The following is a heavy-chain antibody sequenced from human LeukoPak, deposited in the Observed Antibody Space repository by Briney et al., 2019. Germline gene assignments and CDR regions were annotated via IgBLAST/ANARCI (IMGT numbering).Heavy chain of an antibody. CDR1: GFTFSTYP. J-gene: IGHJ4*02. CDR2: VTSGGST. Sequence: GGPLTLSCAASGFTFSTYPMSWVRQAPGRGLEWVAVVTSGGSTYYTDSVKGRFTISRDNAKNSLYLQMNSLRAEDTAVYYCARVSGALRYYYDSSGDYWGQGTLVTVSS. D-gene: IGHD3-22*01. CDR3: ARVSGALRYYYDSSGDY. V-gene: IGHV3-69-1*02.